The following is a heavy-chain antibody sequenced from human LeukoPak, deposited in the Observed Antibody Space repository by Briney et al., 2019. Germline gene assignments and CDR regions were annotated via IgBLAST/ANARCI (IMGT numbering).Heavy chain of an antibody. CDR3: ARPTATYYYDSSGYYRTRNDAFDI. V-gene: IGHV3-33*01. J-gene: IGHJ3*02. Sequence: GGPLRLSCAASGFTFSSYGMHWVRQAPGKGLEWVAVIWYDGSNKYYADSVKGRFTISRDNSKNTLYLQMNSLRAEDTAVYYCARPTATYYYDSSGYYRTRNDAFDIWGQGTMVTVSS. CDR1: GFTFSSYG. D-gene: IGHD3-22*01. CDR2: IWYDGSNK.